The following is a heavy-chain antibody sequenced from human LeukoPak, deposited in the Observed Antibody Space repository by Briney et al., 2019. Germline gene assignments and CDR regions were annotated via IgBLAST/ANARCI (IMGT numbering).Heavy chain of an antibody. J-gene: IGHJ6*03. Sequence: SETLSLTCTVSGGSISSSSYYWGWIRQPPGKGLEWIGSICYSGSTYYNPSLKSRVTISVDTSKNQFSLKLSSVTAADTAVYYCARFSSSWYRLLDYYMDVWGKGTTVTISS. V-gene: IGHV4-39*01. CDR2: ICYSGST. CDR1: GGSISSSSYY. CDR3: ARFSSSWYRLLDYYMDV. D-gene: IGHD6-13*01.